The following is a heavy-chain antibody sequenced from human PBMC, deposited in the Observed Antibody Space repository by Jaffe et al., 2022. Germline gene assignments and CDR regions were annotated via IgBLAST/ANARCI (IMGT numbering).Heavy chain of an antibody. D-gene: IGHD2-15*01. CDR3: ARVTYGSEGGANAFDI. CDR2: INSDGSST. J-gene: IGHJ3*02. V-gene: IGHV3-74*01. Sequence: EVQLVESGGGLVQPGGSLRLSCAASGFTFSSYWMHWVRQAPGKGLVWVSRINSDGSSTSYADSVKGRFTISRDNAKNTLYLQMNSLRAEDTAVYYCARVTYGSEGGANAFDIWGQGTMVTVSS. CDR1: GFTFSSYW.